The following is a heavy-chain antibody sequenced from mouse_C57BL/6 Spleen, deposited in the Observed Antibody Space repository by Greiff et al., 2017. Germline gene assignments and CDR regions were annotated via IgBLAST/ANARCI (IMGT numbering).Heavy chain of an antibody. Sequence: VQLQQPGAELVRPGSSVKLSCKASGYTFTSYWMHWVKQRPIQGLEWIGNIDPSDSETHYNQKFKDKATLTVDKSSSTAYMQLSSRTSEDSAVYYCARSGDGYYVWFAYWGQGTLVTVSA. D-gene: IGHD2-3*01. CDR3: ARSGDGYYVWFAY. J-gene: IGHJ3*01. CDR2: IDPSDSET. V-gene: IGHV1-52*01. CDR1: GYTFTSYW.